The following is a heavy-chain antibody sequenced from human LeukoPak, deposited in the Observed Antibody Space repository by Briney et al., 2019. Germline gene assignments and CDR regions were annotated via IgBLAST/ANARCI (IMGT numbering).Heavy chain of an antibody. D-gene: IGHD3-10*01. J-gene: IGHJ6*02. CDR3: ARDSYGSGPSEDYYYGMDV. Sequence: GGSLRLSCAASGFTVSSNYMSWVRQAPGKGLEWVLVIYSGGSTYYADSVKGRFTISRDNSKNTLYLQMNSLRAEDTAVYYCARDSYGSGPSEDYYYGMDVWGQGTTVTVSS. V-gene: IGHV3-66*01. CDR2: IYSGGST. CDR1: GFTVSSNY.